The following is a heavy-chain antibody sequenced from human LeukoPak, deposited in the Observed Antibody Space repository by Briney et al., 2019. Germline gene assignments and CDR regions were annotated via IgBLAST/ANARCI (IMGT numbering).Heavy chain of an antibody. Sequence: GGSLRLSCAASGFTVSSNYMSWVRQAPGKGLEWVSVIYSGGSTYYADSVKGRLTISRDNSKNTLYLQMNSLRAEDTAVFYCARSLSISSSRYFDPWGQGTLVTVSS. CDR1: GFTVSSNY. D-gene: IGHD6-6*01. CDR2: IYSGGST. V-gene: IGHV3-53*05. J-gene: IGHJ5*02. CDR3: ARSLSISSSRYFDP.